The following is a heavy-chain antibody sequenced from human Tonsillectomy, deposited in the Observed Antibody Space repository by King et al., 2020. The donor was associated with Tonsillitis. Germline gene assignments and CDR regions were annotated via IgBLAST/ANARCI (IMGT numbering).Heavy chain of an antibody. V-gene: IGHV1-69*14. D-gene: IGHD2-21*02. Sequence: QLVQSGAEVKKPGSSVKVSCKASGGTFSSYAISWVRQAPGQGLEWMGGNIPIFGTANYAQKFQGRVTITADKSTSTAYMELSSLRSEDTAVYYCARFPCGGDCLMGYYMDVWGKGTTVTVSS. CDR3: ARFPCGGDCLMGYYMDV. CDR2: NIPIFGTA. J-gene: IGHJ6*03. CDR1: GGTFSSYA.